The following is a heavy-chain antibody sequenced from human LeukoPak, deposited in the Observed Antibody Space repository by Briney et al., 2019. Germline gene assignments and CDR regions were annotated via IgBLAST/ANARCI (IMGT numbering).Heavy chain of an antibody. CDR2: IYYSGST. V-gene: IGHV4-39*01. D-gene: IGHD2-15*01. J-gene: IGHJ4*02. CDR3: ARHYCSGGSCSVDY. CDR1: GGSISSSSYY. Sequence: SETLSLTCTVSGGSISSSSYYWGWIRQPPGKGLEWIGSIYYSGSTYYNPSLKSRVTISVDTSKNQFSLKLSSVTAADTAVYYCARHYCSGGSCSVDYWGQGTLVTVSS.